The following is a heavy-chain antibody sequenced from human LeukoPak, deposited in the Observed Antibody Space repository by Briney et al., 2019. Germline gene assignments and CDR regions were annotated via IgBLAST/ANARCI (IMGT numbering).Heavy chain of an antibody. D-gene: IGHD2-2*01. CDR3: ARGRLLVVPAAMASWFDP. CDR1: GGSFSGYY. Sequence: SETLSLTCAVYGGSFSGYYWSWIRQSPGKGLEWIGEINHSGSTKYNPSLKNRVTISVDTSKNQFSLKLSSVTAADTAVYYCARGRLLVVPAAMASWFDPWGQGTLVTVSS. J-gene: IGHJ5*02. CDR2: INHSGST. V-gene: IGHV4-34*01.